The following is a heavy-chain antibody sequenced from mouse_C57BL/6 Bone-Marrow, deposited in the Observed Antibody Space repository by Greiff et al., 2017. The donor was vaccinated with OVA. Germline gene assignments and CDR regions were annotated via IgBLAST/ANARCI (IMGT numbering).Heavy chain of an antibody. J-gene: IGHJ2*01. CDR1: GYSITSGYY. CDR2: ISYDGSN. Sequence: EVKLVESGPGLVKPSQSLSLTCSVTGYSITSGYYWNWIRQFPGNKLEWMGYISYDGSNNYNPSLKNRISITRDTSKNQFFLKLNSVTTEDTATYYCASQGLRLYFDYWGQGTTLTVSS. CDR3: ASQGLRLYFDY. V-gene: IGHV3-6*01. D-gene: IGHD2-4*01.